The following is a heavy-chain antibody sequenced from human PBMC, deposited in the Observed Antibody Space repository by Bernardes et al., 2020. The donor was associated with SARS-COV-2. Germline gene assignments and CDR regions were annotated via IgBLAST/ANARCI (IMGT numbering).Heavy chain of an antibody. CDR1: GGTFSSYA. CDR2: INPNFGTA. V-gene: IGHV1-69*13. D-gene: IGHD6-6*01. CDR3: ARGGWGRGSPVPTSIAARWNQDYYYYRMDV. J-gene: IGHJ6*02. Sequence: SVKVSCKASGGTFSSYAISWVRQAPGQGLEWMGGINPNFGTANYAQKFQGRVTITADESTSTAYMELSSLRSEDTAVYYCARGGWGRGSPVPTSIAARWNQDYYYYRMDVWGQGPTVTVSS.